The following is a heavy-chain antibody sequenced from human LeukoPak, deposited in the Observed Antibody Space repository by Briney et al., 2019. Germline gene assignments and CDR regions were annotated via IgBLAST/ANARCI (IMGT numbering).Heavy chain of an antibody. Sequence: SETLSLTCSVSGGSIAVNHYYWGWIRQPPGKGLEWIGSGLYTGNTYSNPSLKSRVTMSADTSKNQFSLKLNSVTAADTAVYYCARGRPYSGGYHLDYWGQGTLVTVSS. CDR1: GGSIAVNHYY. CDR3: ARGRPYSGGYHLDY. CDR2: GLYTGNT. J-gene: IGHJ4*02. V-gene: IGHV4-39*01. D-gene: IGHD1-26*01.